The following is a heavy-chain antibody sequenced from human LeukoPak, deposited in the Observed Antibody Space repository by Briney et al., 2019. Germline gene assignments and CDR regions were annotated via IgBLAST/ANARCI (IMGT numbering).Heavy chain of an antibody. Sequence: SGPGLVKPSQTLSLTCAISGDSVSRNSDAWNWIRQSPSRGLEWLGRTYYRSKWYYDYAVAVKSRISINPDTSKNQPSLQLSSVTPEDTAVYYCARDPVGGSTIFDYWGQGTLVTVSS. J-gene: IGHJ4*02. CDR1: GDSVSRNSDA. CDR3: ARDPVGGSTIFDY. D-gene: IGHD1-26*01. V-gene: IGHV6-1*01. CDR2: TYYRSKWYY.